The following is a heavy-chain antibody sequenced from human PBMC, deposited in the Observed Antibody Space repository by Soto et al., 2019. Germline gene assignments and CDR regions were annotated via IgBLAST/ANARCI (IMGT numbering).Heavy chain of an antibody. D-gene: IGHD6-19*01. J-gene: IGHJ5*02. CDR2: ISYDGSNK. Sequence: GGSLRLSCAASGFTFSSYGMHWVRQAPGKGLEWVAVISYDGSNKYYADSVKGRLTISRDNSKNTLYLQMNSLRAEDTAVYYCAKDLAVAGPNWFDPWGQGXLVTVSS. CDR1: GFTFSSYG. V-gene: IGHV3-30*18. CDR3: AKDLAVAGPNWFDP.